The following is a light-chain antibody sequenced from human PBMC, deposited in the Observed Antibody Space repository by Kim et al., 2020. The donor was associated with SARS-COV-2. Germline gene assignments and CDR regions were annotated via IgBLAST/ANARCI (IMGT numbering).Light chain of an antibody. CDR3: QQYNSSPIT. CDR2: KAS. J-gene: IGKJ2*01. V-gene: IGKV1-5*03. Sequence: SASVGDRVTITCRASQSVSSWLAWYQQKPGKAPKVLIYKASSLESGVPSRFSGRGSGTEFTLTISSLQPDDFAIYYCQQYNSSPITFGQGTKLEI. CDR1: QSVSSW.